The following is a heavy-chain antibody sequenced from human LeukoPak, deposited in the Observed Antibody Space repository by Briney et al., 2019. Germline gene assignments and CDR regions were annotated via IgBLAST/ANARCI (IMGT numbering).Heavy chain of an antibody. J-gene: IGHJ5*02. D-gene: IGHD6-13*01. CDR2: ISGSGGST. Sequence: GGSLRLSCAASGFTFSSYAMSWVRQAPGKGLEWVSAISGSGGSTYYADSVKGRFTISRDNSKNTLYLQMNSLSAEDTAVYYCAKDPRGAAAGTGWFDPWGQGTLVTVSS. CDR3: AKDPRGAAAGTGWFDP. V-gene: IGHV3-23*01. CDR1: GFTFSSYA.